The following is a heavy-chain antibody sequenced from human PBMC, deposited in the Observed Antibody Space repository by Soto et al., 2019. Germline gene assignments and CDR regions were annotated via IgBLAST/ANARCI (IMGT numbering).Heavy chain of an antibody. V-gene: IGHV3-23*01. CDR3: VKLRWKWEMDNFDY. Sequence: PGGSLRLSCAASGFTLGVNAMSWVRQAPGKGLEWVSSISGSGTSTSYADSVKGRFTISRDTSKSTLYLQMNSLRAEDTAVYYCVKLRWKWEMDNFDYWGQGTLVTVSS. J-gene: IGHJ4*02. CDR2: ISGSGTST. D-gene: IGHD1-26*01. CDR1: GFTLGVNA.